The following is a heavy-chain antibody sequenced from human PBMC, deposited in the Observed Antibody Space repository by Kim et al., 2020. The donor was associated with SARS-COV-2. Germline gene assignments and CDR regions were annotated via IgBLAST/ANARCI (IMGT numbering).Heavy chain of an antibody. V-gene: IGHV3-9*01. CDR2: ISWNSGSI. Sequence: GGSLRLSCAASGFTFDDYAMHWVRQAPGKGLEWVSGISWNSGSIGYADSVKGRFTISRDNAKNSLYLQMNSLRAEDTALYYCAKDHDPYCSGGSCYSTVWGYYGMDVWGQGTTVTVSS. J-gene: IGHJ6*02. CDR1: GFTFDDYA. D-gene: IGHD2-15*01. CDR3: AKDHDPYCSGGSCYSTVWGYYGMDV.